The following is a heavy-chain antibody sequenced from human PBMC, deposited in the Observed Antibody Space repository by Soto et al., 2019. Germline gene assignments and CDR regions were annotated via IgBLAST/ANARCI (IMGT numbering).Heavy chain of an antibody. J-gene: IGHJ6*02. CDR1: GFIFSTYC. V-gene: IGHV3-23*01. CDR2: VSPSGDST. CDR3: VKEPDV. Sequence: PGGSRRLSWEASGFIFSTYCMTWVRQVPGKGLEWVAAVSPSGDSTYYADSLKGRLTISRDNSKNTVFLQMNSLSADDTGLYYCVKEPDVWGQGISVTISS.